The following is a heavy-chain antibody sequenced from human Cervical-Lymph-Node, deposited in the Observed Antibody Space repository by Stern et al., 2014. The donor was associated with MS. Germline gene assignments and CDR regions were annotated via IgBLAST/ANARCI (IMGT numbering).Heavy chain of an antibody. CDR2: VIPIFGTA. CDR1: GGTFSTYT. V-gene: IGHV1-69*01. J-gene: IGHJ5*02. Sequence: VQLVESGAEVKKPGSSVKVSCKASGGTFSTYTINWVRQAPGQGLEWMGGVIPIFGTANYAQKFQGRATFTADAPTNTAYMALSSLRSDDTAVYYCVMKGRAARGSPNWFAPWGQGTLVTVSS. CDR3: VMKGRAARGSPNWFAP. D-gene: IGHD6-6*01.